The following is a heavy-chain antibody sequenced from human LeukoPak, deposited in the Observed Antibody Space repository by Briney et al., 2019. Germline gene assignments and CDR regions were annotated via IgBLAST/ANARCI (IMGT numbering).Heavy chain of an antibody. CDR3: ARIRNSDSGSYQTTFDY. CDR2: INHSGST. D-gene: IGHD1-26*01. J-gene: IGHJ4*02. Sequence: SETLSLTCAVYGGSFGGYYWSWIRQPPGKGLEWIGEINHSGSTNYNPSLKSRVTISVDTSKNQFSLKLSSVTAADTAVYYCARIRNSDSGSYQTTFDYWGQGTLVTVSS. CDR1: GGSFGGYY. V-gene: IGHV4-34*01.